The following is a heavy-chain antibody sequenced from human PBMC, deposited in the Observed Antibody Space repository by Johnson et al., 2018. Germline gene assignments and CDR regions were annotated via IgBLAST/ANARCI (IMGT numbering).Heavy chain of an antibody. CDR1: GGSISRSY. CDR3: ARGGRGAAASFDY. V-gene: IGHV4-59*01. Sequence: QVQLRESGPGLVKPSETLSLTCPVSGGSISRSYSSWLRQPPGKGLEWNGYIYYSGSHYYNHPLKSRVTISVDTSKNQASLKRRSATAADTAVYSCARGGRGAAASFDYWGQGTLVTVSS. J-gene: IGHJ4*02. CDR2: IYYSGSH. D-gene: IGHD6-13*01.